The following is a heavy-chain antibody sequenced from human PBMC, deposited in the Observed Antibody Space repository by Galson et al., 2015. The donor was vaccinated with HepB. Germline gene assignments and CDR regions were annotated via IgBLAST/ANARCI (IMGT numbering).Heavy chain of an antibody. J-gene: IGHJ3*02. CDR1: GGSISSYY. D-gene: IGHD3-22*01. V-gene: IGHV4-59*01. CDR2: IYYSGST. Sequence: QVQLQESGPGLVKPSETLSLTCTVPGGSISSYYWSWIRQPPGKGLEWIGYIYYSGSTNYNPSLKSRVTISVDTSKNQFSLKLSSVTAADTAVYYCARHYDSSGYFAFDIWGQGTMVTVSS. CDR3: ARHYDSSGYFAFDI.